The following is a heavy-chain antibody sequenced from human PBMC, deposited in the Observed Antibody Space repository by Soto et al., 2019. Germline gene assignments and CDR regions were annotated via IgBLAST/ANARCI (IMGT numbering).Heavy chain of an antibody. Sequence: SETLSLTCTVSGGSISSSSYYWGWIRQPPGKGLEWIGSIYYSGSTYYNPSLKSRVTISVDTSKNQFSLKLSSVTAADTAVYYCARHGTLDLGYCSGGSCYYWFDPWGQGTLVTVSS. J-gene: IGHJ5*02. V-gene: IGHV4-39*01. CDR3: ARHGTLDLGYCSGGSCYYWFDP. CDR1: GGSISSSSYY. D-gene: IGHD2-15*01. CDR2: IYYSGST.